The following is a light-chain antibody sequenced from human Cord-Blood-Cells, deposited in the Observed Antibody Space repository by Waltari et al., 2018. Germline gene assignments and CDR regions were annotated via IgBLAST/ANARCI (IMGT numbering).Light chain of an antibody. J-gene: IGLJ3*02. V-gene: IGLV2-23*02. CDR1: SSAVGSYNL. CDR2: EVG. CDR3: CSYSGSSTFV. Sequence: QSALTQPASVAGPPGPSITISCTGTSSAVGSYNLVPWDQQHPGKAPKLMISEVGKRPSGVSDRFSGPKAGNTASLTISWLEAEDEADYYCCSYSGSSTFVFGGGTKLTV.